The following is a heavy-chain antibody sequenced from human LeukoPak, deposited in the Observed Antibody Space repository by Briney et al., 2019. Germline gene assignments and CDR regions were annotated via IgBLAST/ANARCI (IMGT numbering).Heavy chain of an antibody. CDR1: GYTFTSYD. V-gene: IGHV1-18*01. CDR3: ARTSVSSSGGLFDY. J-gene: IGHJ4*02. CDR2: ISAYNGNT. D-gene: IGHD6-13*01. Sequence: ASVKVSCKASGYTFTSYDISWVRQAPGQGLEWMGWISAYNGNTNYAQKLQGRVTTTTDTSTSTAYMELRSLRSDDTAVYYCARTSVSSSGGLFDYWGQGTLVTVSS.